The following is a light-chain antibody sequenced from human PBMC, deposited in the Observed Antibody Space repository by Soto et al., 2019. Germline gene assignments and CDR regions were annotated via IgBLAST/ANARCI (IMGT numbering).Light chain of an antibody. J-gene: IGLJ3*02. V-gene: IGLV3-21*02. CDR3: QVWDSSSDHWV. CDR1: IIGSKS. CDR2: DDS. Sequence: SYELTQPPSVSVAPRQTARITCAGNIIGSKSVHWYQQKPGQAPVLVVYDDSARPSRIPERFSGSNSGNTATLTISRVGAGDEADYYCQVWDSSSDHWVFGGGTKLTVL.